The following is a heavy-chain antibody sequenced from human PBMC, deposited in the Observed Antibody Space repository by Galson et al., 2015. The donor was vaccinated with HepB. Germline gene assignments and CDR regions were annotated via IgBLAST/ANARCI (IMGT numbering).Heavy chain of an antibody. V-gene: IGHV4-59*08. CDR2: IYYSGST. D-gene: IGHD6-13*01. Sequence: SETLSLTCTVSGGSISSYYWSWIRQPPGKGLEWIGYIYYSGSTNYNPSLKNRVTISVDTSKNQFSLKLSSVTAADTAVYYCARHLLLSGGLYSSSWSHWFDPWGQGTLVTVSS. J-gene: IGHJ5*02. CDR3: ARHLLLSGGLYSSSWSHWFDP. CDR1: GGSISSYY.